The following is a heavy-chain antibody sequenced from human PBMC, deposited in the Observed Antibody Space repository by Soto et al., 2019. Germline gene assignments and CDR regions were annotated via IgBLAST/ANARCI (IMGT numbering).Heavy chain of an antibody. CDR3: AKDEDVYTDHRFDF. V-gene: IGHV3-23*01. CDR2: ISANGGGT. D-gene: IGHD4-4*01. Sequence: EVRLLQSGGGVVKPGGSRTLSCAASGFTFRDYAMSWVRQAAGRGLEWVATISANGGGTYYADSVKGRFTISRDNSENTVNLQMRSLSTEDTAVYYCAKDEDVYTDHRFDFWGQGTLVTVSS. J-gene: IGHJ4*02. CDR1: GFTFRDYA.